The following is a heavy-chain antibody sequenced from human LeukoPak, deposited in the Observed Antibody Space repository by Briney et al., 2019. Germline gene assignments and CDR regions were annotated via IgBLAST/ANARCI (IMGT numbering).Heavy chain of an antibody. CDR2: ISGSGGST. CDR3: AKGYSSGWYYFDY. J-gene: IGHJ4*02. V-gene: IGHV3-23*01. Sequence: GGSLRLSCAASGFTFSSYAMSWVRQAPGKGLEWVSAISGSGGSTYYADSVKGRFTISRDNSKNTLYLQMNSLRAEDTAVYSCAKGYSSGWYYFDYWGQGTLVTVSS. CDR1: GFTFSSYA. D-gene: IGHD6-19*01.